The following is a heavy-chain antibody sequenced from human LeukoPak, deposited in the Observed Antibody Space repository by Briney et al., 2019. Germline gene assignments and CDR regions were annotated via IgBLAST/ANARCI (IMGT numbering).Heavy chain of an antibody. J-gene: IGHJ6*03. CDR3: AKYNLGHSSGWYTRNDYYYYYMDV. V-gene: IGHV3-48*01. Sequence: GGSLRLSCAASGFTFSSYSMNWVRQAPGEGLEWVSYISSLSGTRYYADSVKGRFTISRDNAKNSLYLQMNSLRAEDTAVYYCAKYNLGHSSGWYTRNDYYYYYMDVWGKGTTVTVSS. CDR1: GFTFSSYS. D-gene: IGHD6-19*01. CDR2: ISSLSGTR.